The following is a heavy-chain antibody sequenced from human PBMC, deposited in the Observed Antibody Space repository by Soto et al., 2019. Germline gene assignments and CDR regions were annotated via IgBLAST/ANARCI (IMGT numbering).Heavy chain of an antibody. Sequence: TLSLTCAVSGGSISIGSYSWIWIRQPPGKGLEWIGYIYHSGGTYYNPSLKSRVTMSVDRSKNQFSLKLSSVTAAVTVFYYCGRRYSDNWFDPWGQGTLVTVSS. J-gene: IGHJ5*02. V-gene: IGHV4-30-2*01. CDR3: GRRYSDNWFDP. D-gene: IGHD3-10*01. CDR2: IYHSGGT. CDR1: GGSISIGSYS.